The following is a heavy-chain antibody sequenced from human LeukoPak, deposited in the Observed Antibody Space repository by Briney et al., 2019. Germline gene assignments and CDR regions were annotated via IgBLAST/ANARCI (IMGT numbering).Heavy chain of an antibody. D-gene: IGHD1-26*01. Sequence: GSLRLSCAASGFTFSSYSMNWVRQAPGKGLEWVSSISSSSSYIYYADSVKGRFTISRDNAKNSLYLQMNSLRAEDTAVYYCLTIVETTIDGFDIWGQGAMVTVSS. J-gene: IGHJ3*02. CDR3: LTIVETTIDGFDI. CDR2: ISSSSSYI. CDR1: GFTFSSYS. V-gene: IGHV3-21*01.